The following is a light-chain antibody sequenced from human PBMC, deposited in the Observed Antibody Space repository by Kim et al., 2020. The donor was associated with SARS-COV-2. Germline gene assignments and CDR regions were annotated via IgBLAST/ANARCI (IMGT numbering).Light chain of an antibody. J-gene: IGKJ2*03. Sequence: DIQMTQSPSSLSASVGDRVTITCRASQSISNYLHWYQQNPGQVPKLLIFGASNLQSGVPSRFTGSGSGTDFTLTITNLQPEDSASYYCQQSYSTLMYSFGQGTKLEI. CDR1: QSISNY. V-gene: IGKV1-39*01. CDR3: QQSYSTLMYS. CDR2: GAS.